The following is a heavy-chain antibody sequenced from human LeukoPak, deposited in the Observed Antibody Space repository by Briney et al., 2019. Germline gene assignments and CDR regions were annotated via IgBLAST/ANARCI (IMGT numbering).Heavy chain of an antibody. CDR1: GFNVRNNW. Sequence: GGSLRLSCAASGFNVRNNWMSWVRLAPGKGLEYVANINQDESQKYYVDSVKGRLTISRDNAKNSLYLQMNSLRDEDTAVYYCATSTGYYYYYGMDVWGQGTTVTVSS. J-gene: IGHJ6*02. D-gene: IGHD1-14*01. CDR3: ATSTGYYYYYGMDV. V-gene: IGHV3-7*01. CDR2: INQDESQK.